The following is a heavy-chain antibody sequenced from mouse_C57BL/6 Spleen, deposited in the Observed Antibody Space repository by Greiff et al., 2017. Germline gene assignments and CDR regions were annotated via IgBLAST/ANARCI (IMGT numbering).Heavy chain of an antibody. CDR1: GYTFTDYE. J-gene: IGHJ2*01. Sequence: VQLQQSGAELVRPGASVTLSCKASGYTFTDYEMHWVKQTPVHGLEWIGAIDPETGGTAYNQKFKGKAILTADKSSSTAYMELRSLTSEDSAVYYCTRSETEAFVYWGQGTTLTVSS. CDR2: IDPETGGT. D-gene: IGHD3-2*02. CDR3: TRSETEAFVY. V-gene: IGHV1-15*01.